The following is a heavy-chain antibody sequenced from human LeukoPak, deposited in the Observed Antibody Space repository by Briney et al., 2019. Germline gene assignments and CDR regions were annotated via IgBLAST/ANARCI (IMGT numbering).Heavy chain of an antibody. V-gene: IGHV3-30*19. D-gene: IGHD3-22*01. CDR1: GFTFSSYG. J-gene: IGHJ4*02. Sequence: GGSLRLSCAASGFTFSSYGMHWVRQAPGKGLEWVAVISYDGSNKYYADSVKGRFTISRDNSKNTLYLQMNSLRAEDTAVYYCARGLDYYDSSGLWGQGTLVTVSS. CDR3: ARGLDYYDSSGL. CDR2: ISYDGSNK.